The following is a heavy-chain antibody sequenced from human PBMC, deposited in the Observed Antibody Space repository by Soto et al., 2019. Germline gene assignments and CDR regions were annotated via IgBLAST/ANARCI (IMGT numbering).Heavy chain of an antibody. CDR3: AKGLRDYYYYGMDV. CDR2: TSGSGGST. CDR1: GFTFSSYA. D-gene: IGHD3-16*01. J-gene: IGHJ6*02. V-gene: IGHV3-23*01. Sequence: LRLSCAASGFTFSSYAMSWISQAPGKGLEWVSATSGSGGSTYYADSVKGRFTISRDNSKNTLYLQMNSLRAEDTAVYYCAKGLRDYYYYGMDVWGQGTTVTVSS.